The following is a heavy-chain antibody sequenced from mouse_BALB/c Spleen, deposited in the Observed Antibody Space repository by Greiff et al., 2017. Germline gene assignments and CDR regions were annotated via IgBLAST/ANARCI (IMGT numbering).Heavy chain of an antibody. J-gene: IGHJ1*01. CDR2: IDPENGNT. CDR3: ARSGGTSYWYFDV. D-gene: IGHD3-2*02. Sequence: VQLKESGAELVRPGALVRLSCKASGFNIKDYYMHWVKQRPEQGLEWIGWIDPENGNTIYDPKFQGKASITADTSSNTAYLQLSSLTSEDTAVYYCARSGGTSYWYFDVWGAGTTVTVSS. CDR1: GFNIKDYY. V-gene: IGHV14-1*02.